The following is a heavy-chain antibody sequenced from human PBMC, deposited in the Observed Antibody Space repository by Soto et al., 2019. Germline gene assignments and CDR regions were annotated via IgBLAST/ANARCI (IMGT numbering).Heavy chain of an antibody. CDR2: IIPVFGPP. CDR1: GGTFTNYA. D-gene: IGHD2-2*01. J-gene: IGHJ6*02. CDR3: ARERSVGYCITTTCPKPFYYYAMDV. V-gene: IGHV1-69*12. Sequence: QVQLVQSGAEVKKPGSSLKVSCKASGGTFTNYAFSWGRQAPGQGLEWMGGIIPVFGPPDYAQKFQGRVTITADESTRTASMELSSLRSDDTAVYYCARERSVGYCITTTCPKPFYYYAMDVWGQGTTVTVSS.